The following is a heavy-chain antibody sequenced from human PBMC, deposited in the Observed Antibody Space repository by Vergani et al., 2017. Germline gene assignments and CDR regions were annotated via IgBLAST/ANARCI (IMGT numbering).Heavy chain of an antibody. D-gene: IGHD6-19*01. CDR1: GFTFSSYA. CDR3: ARDTYSSGWYFDY. CDR2: ISYDGSNK. J-gene: IGHJ4*02. Sequence: QVQLVESGGGVVQPGRSLRLSCAASGFTFSSYAMHWVRQAPGKGLEWVAVISYDGSNKYYADSVKGRFTISRDNSKNTLYLQMNSLRAEDTAVYYCARDTYSSGWYFDYWGQGTLVTISS. V-gene: IGHV3-30*01.